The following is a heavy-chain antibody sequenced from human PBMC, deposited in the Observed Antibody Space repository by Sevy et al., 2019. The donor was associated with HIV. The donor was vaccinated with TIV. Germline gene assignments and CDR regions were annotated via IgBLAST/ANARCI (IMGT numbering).Heavy chain of an antibody. D-gene: IGHD6-19*01. CDR2: INPNSGGT. CDR1: GYTFTGYY. V-gene: IGHV1-2*06. CDR3: ARFKSGWFYTVDY. J-gene: IGHJ4*02. Sequence: ASVKVSCKASGYTFTGYYMHWVRQAPGQGLEWMGRINPNSGGTNYAQKFQGRVTMTRDTSISTAYMELSRLRSDDTAVYYCARFKSGWFYTVDYWGQGTLVTVSS.